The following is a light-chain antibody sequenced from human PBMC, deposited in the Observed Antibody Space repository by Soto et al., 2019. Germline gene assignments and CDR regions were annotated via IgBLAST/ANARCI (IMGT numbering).Light chain of an antibody. V-gene: IGKV1-9*01. CDR3: QQLERSPST. Sequence: IHFSQSPSSLSALVGDRVTLTCRASQVINSFLAWYQQKPGKAPKLLIYAASTLQSGVPSRFSGSGSGTDFTLTISSLQPEDFATYYCQQLERSPSTFGGGTKVDIK. CDR2: AAS. J-gene: IGKJ4*01. CDR1: QVINSF.